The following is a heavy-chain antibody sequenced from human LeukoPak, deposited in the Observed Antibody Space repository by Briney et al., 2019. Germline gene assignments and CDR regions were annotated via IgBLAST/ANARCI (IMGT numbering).Heavy chain of an antibody. CDR3: ARRKWAFDY. CDR1: GGSFSGYY. D-gene: IGHD2-8*01. J-gene: IGHJ4*02. V-gene: IGHV4-34*01. CDR2: INHSGST. Sequence: SETLSLTCAVYGGSFSGYYWSWIRQPPGKGLEWIGEINHSGSTNYNPSLKSRVTISVDTSKNQFSLKLSSVTHGGTVLYYRARRKWAFDYWAQGTLVTVSS.